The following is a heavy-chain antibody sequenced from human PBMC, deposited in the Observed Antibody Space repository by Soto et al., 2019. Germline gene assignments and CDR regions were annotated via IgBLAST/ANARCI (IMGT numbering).Heavy chain of an antibody. CDR1: GYTFSSNY. CDR2: INPSGGST. Sequence: QVQLVQSGAEVKEPGASVKVSCKASGYTFSSNYIHWVRQAPGQGLEWMGIINPSGGSTTYAQRFKGRVTMTGDTSTSTVYMELSSLRSEDTAVYYCARGPWQWLDYWGQGTLVSVSS. J-gene: IGHJ4*02. D-gene: IGHD6-19*01. V-gene: IGHV1-46*01. CDR3: ARGPWQWLDY.